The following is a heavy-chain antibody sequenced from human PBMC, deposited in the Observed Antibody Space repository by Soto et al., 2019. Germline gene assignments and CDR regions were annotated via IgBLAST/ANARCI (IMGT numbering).Heavy chain of an antibody. CDR1: GGPTSSGGYY. Sequence: QVQLQESGPGLVKPSQTLSLTCTVSGGPTSSGGYYWRWIRQHPGKGLDFIGYIFYTGSTYYSPSITSRVAMSLDTSKNQFALRLNTVTAADTAVYYCARVYTGNYVGYCDRWGQGTLVTVSS. J-gene: IGHJ4*02. CDR3: ARVYTGNYVGYCDR. V-gene: IGHV4-31*03. D-gene: IGHD3-10*02. CDR2: IFYTGST.